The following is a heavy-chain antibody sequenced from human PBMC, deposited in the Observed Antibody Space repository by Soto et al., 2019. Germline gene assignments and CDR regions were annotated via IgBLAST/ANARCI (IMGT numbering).Heavy chain of an antibody. D-gene: IGHD3-3*01. CDR3: AKPTRRFLGWLSWDYFDY. CDR2: ISYDGSNK. J-gene: IGHJ4*02. V-gene: IGHV3-30*18. Sequence: GGSLRLSCAASGFTFSSYGMHWVRQAPGKGLEWVAVISYDGSNKYYADSVKGRFTISRDNSKNTLYLQMNSLRAEDTAVYYCAKPTRRFLGWLSWDYFDYWGQGTLVTVSS. CDR1: GFTFSSYG.